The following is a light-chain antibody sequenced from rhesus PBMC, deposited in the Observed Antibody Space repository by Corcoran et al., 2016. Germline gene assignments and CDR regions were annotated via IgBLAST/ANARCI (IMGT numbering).Light chain of an antibody. J-gene: IGKJ3*01. CDR3: QQPNSHPFT. CDR2: AAS. V-gene: IGKV1-33*02. CDR1: QGISNW. Sequence: DIQMTQSPSSLSASVGDRVTITCQASQGISNWLAWYQQKPGKAPKLLNYAASSLQSGVPSRFSGSGSGTAFTLTNSSLQPEDFVTYYCQQPNSHPFTFGPGTKLDIQ.